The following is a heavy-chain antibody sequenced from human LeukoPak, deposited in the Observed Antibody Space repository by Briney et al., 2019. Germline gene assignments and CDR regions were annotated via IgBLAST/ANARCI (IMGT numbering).Heavy chain of an antibody. V-gene: IGHV4-34*01. CDR1: GGSFSGYY. J-gene: IGHJ4*02. CDR3: ARILTSGDY. Sequence: LETLSLTCAVYGGSFSGYYWSWIRQPPGKGLEWIGEINHSGSTNYNPSLKSRVTISVDTSKNQFSLKLSSVTAADTAVYYCARILTSGDYWGQGTLVTVSS. D-gene: IGHD3-10*01. CDR2: INHSGST.